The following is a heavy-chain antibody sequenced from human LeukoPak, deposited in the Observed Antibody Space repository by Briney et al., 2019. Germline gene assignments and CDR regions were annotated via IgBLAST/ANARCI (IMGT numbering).Heavy chain of an antibody. CDR2: INHSGST. D-gene: IGHD2-15*01. V-gene: IGHV4-34*01. J-gene: IGHJ4*02. Sequence: SETLSLTCAVYGGSFSGYYWSWIRQPPGKGLEWIGEINHSGSTNYNPSLKSRVTISVDTSKNQFSLKLSSVTAAAPAVYYCARGCSGGSCYFDYWGQGTLVTVSS. CDR1: GGSFSGYY. CDR3: ARGCSGGSCYFDY.